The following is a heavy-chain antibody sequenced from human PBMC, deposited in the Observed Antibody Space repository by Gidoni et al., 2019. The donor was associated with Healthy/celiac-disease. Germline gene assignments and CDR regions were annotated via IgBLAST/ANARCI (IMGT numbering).Heavy chain of an antibody. CDR2: IYYSGST. V-gene: IGHV4-39*07. Sequence: QLQLQESRPGLVTPSETLSLTCTVSGGSISSSSYYWGWIRQPPGKGLEWIGSIYYSGSTYYNPSLKSRVTISVDTSKNQFSLKLSSVTAADTAVYYCARVLYCSSTSCYGDGYGMDVWGQGTTVTVSS. D-gene: IGHD2-2*01. CDR3: ARVLYCSSTSCYGDGYGMDV. J-gene: IGHJ6*02. CDR1: GGSISSSSYY.